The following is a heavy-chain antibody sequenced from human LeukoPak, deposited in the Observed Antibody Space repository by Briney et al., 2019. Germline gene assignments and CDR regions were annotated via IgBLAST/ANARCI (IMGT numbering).Heavy chain of an antibody. CDR1: GGSISSYY. CDR2: IYCSGST. D-gene: IGHD3-9*01. V-gene: IGHV4-59*01. J-gene: IGHJ4*02. Sequence: PSETLSLTCTVSGGSISSYYWSWIRQPPGKGLEWIGYIYCSGSTNYNPSLKSRVTISVDTSKNQFSLKLSSVTAADTAVYYCARAGDILTGSLFDYWGQGTLVTVSS. CDR3: ARAGDILTGSLFDY.